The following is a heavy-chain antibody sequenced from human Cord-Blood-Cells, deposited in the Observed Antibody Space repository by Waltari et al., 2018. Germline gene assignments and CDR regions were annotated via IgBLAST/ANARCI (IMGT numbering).Heavy chain of an antibody. D-gene: IGHD1-1*01. J-gene: IGHJ3*02. Sequence: QVQLQQWGAGLLKPSETLSITCAVYGGSFSGYYWSWIPQPPGKGPEWIGEINHSGSTNYNPSPTGRVTTSVYTSTNHVSLRLSSVTAADTAVYYCARGHRVGTHGELETPNAFDIWGQGTMVTVSS. CDR2: INHSGST. CDR1: GGSFSGYY. CDR3: ARGHRVGTHGELETPNAFDI. V-gene: IGHV4-34*01.